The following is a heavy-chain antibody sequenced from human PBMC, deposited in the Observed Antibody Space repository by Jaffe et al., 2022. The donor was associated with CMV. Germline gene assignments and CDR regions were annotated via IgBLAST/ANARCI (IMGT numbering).Heavy chain of an antibody. CDR1: GGSISSYY. V-gene: IGHV4-59*08. Sequence: QVQLQESGPGLVKPSETLSLTCTVSGGSISSYYWSWIRQPPGKGLEWIGYIYYSGSTNYNPSLKSRVTISVDTSKNQFSLKLSSVTAADTAVYYCARHLLESSGWYRLNWFDPWGQGTLVTVSS. J-gene: IGHJ5*02. D-gene: IGHD6-19*01. CDR2: IYYSGST. CDR3: ARHLLESSGWYRLNWFDP.